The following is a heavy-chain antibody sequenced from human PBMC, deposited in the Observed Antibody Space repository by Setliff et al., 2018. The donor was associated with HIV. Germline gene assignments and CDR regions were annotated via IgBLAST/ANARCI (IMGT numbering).Heavy chain of an antibody. J-gene: IGHJ4*02. D-gene: IGHD6-25*01. Sequence: SETLSLTCAVYGGSFSGYYWSWIRQPPGKGLEWIGEINHSGSTNYNPSLKSRVTISVDTSKNQFSLNLSSVTAADTAVYYCARGLDSAKIHYWGQGTLVTVSS. CDR1: GGSFSGYY. CDR2: INHSGST. V-gene: IGHV4-34*01. CDR3: ARGLDSAKIHY.